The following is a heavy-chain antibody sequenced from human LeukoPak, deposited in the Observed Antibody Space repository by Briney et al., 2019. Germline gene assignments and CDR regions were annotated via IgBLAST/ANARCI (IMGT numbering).Heavy chain of an antibody. CDR1: GFIFRDYW. Sequence: GGSLRLSCAASGFIFRDYWMLWVRQVPGKGLIWVSRIDRDGFPTIYADSVKGRFTVSRNNVRNTLYLQMNNLRDEDSAVYYCAASRWSGALDYWGQGTLVTVSS. CDR3: AASRWSGALDY. CDR2: IDRDGFPT. J-gene: IGHJ4*02. V-gene: IGHV3-74*01. D-gene: IGHD3-3*01.